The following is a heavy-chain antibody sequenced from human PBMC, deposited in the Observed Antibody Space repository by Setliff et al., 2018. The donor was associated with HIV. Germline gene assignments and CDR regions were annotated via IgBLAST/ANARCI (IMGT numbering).Heavy chain of an antibody. V-gene: IGHV4-34*01. Sequence: PSETLSLTCAVYGGSFSANYWTWIRQPPGEGLEWIGEIHHTGSTNYNPSLKSRVTISADTSKKHFSLKLSSVTAADTAMYYRARADIYGYVDFWGQGTLVTVSS. CDR3: ARADIYGYVDF. CDR1: GGSFSANY. J-gene: IGHJ4*02. CDR2: IHHTGST. D-gene: IGHD5-18*01.